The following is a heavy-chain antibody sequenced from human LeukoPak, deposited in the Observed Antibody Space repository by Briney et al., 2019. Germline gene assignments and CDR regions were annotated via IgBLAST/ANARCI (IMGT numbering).Heavy chain of an antibody. CDR1: GFIFSSYG. CDR3: AKTRGSGPFDY. CDR2: ISGSGGST. Sequence: PGGSLRLSCAASGFIFSSYGMNWVRQAPGKGLEWVSAISGSGGSTYYADSVKGRFTISRDNSKNTLYLQMNNLRAEDTAVYYCAKTRGSGPFDYWGQGTLVTVSS. J-gene: IGHJ4*02. V-gene: IGHV3-23*01. D-gene: IGHD3-10*01.